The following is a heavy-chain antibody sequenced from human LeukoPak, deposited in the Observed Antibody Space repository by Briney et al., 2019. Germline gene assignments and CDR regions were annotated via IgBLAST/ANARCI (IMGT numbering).Heavy chain of an antibody. CDR3: AREGCSGGSCYWANFDY. D-gene: IGHD2-15*01. J-gene: IGHJ4*02. V-gene: IGHV1-18*04. Sequence: ASVKVSCKASGYTFTSYGISWVRQAPGQGLEWMGWISAYNSNTNYAQKLQGRVTMTTDTSTSTAYMELRSLRSDDTAVYYCAREGCSGGSCYWANFDYWGQGTLVTVSS. CDR2: ISAYNSNT. CDR1: GYTFTSYG.